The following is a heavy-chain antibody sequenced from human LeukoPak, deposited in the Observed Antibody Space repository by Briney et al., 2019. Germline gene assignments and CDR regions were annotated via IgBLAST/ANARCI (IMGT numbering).Heavy chain of an antibody. CDR1: GGSISSGSYY. V-gene: IGHV4-61*02. CDR3: ARGFYDFWSGWYYFDY. CDR2: IYTSGST. J-gene: IGHJ4*02. Sequence: SETLSLTCTVSGGSISSGSYYWSWIRQPAGKGLEWIGRIYTSGSTNYNPSLKSRVTISVDTSKNQFSLKLSSVTAADTAVYYCARGFYDFWSGWYYFDYWGQGTLVTASS. D-gene: IGHD3-3*01.